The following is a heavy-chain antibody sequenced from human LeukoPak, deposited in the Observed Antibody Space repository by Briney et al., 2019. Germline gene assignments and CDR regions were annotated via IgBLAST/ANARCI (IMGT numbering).Heavy chain of an antibody. Sequence: SETLSLTCTVSGGSIGTYYWSWIRQSPGKGLEWIGYIYSSGSTNYNPSLKSRVTISVDTSKNQFSLRLSSVTAADTAVYYCARHRYTSSSSYFDFWGQGTLVTVSS. CDR2: IYSSGST. V-gene: IGHV4-59*08. CDR1: GGSIGTYY. D-gene: IGHD6-6*01. J-gene: IGHJ4*02. CDR3: ARHRYTSSSSYFDF.